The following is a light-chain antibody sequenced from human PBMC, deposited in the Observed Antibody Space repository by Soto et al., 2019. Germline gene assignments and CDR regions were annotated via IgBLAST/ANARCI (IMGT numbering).Light chain of an antibody. V-gene: IGKV3-15*01. J-gene: IGKJ2*01. Sequence: EIVMTQSPATLSVSPGERATLSCRASQSVSDNLAWYQRKPGQAPRLLIYGASTRATGIPARFSGSGSEIEFTLTISSLQSEDFAIYYCQQSNNWPYTFGQGTKVDIK. CDR3: QQSNNWPYT. CDR2: GAS. CDR1: QSVSDN.